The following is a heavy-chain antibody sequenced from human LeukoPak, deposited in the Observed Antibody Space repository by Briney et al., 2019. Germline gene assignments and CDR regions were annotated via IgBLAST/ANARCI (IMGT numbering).Heavy chain of an antibody. CDR3: SRVAIQPPN. CDR2: IYYSGST. V-gene: IGHV4-39*07. Sequence: PSETLSLTCIVSGGSISSSGYYWGWIRQPPGKGLEWIGSIYYSGSTYYNPSLKSRVTISVDTSKNQFSLKLSSVTAADTAVYYPSRVAIQPPNWGQGTLVTVSS. J-gene: IGHJ4*02. CDR1: GGSISSSGYY.